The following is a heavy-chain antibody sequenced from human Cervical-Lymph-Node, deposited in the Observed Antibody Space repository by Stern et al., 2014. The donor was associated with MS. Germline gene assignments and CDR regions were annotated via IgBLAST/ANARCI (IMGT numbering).Heavy chain of an antibody. V-gene: IGHV2-70*01. Sequence: ESGPALVKPTQTLTLTCTFSGFSLSTGGMCVTWIRQPPGKALEWLGLIDWDGDKYYRTPLRTRLTISKDTFKNQVVLTMTNMDPVDTATYYCARIRGTARLIDYWGQGTLVTVPS. CDR3: ARIRGTARLIDY. CDR1: GFSLSTGGMC. CDR2: IDWDGDK. D-gene: IGHD1/OR15-1a*01. J-gene: IGHJ4*02.